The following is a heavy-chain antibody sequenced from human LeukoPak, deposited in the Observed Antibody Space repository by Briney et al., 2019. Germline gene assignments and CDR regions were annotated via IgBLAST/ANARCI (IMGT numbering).Heavy chain of an antibody. Sequence: SETPSLTCTVSGGSISSSSYYWGWIRQPPGKGLEWIGSIYYSGSTYYNPSLKSRVTISVDTSKNQFSLKLSSVTAADTAVYYCARRIVVVTAISRHWYFDLWGRGTLVTVSS. CDR3: ARRIVVVTAISRHWYFDL. CDR2: IYYSGST. D-gene: IGHD2-21*02. V-gene: IGHV4-39*01. J-gene: IGHJ2*01. CDR1: GGSISSSSYY.